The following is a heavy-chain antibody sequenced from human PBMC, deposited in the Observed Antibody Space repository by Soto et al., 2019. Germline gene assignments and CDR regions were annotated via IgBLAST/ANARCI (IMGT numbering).Heavy chain of an antibody. CDR3: ASSPPGIAVFFFQAEDGIRDVGSVSAFLLNRSSDL. CDR2: IKHSEST. J-gene: IGHJ2*01. Sequence: KCLEWIRAIKHSESTNNNPSLKSRVTISVDTSKNQLSLKLSSVTAADTAVYYCASSPPGIAVFFFQAEDGIRDVGSVSAFLLNRSSDL. D-gene: IGHD3-9*01. V-gene: IGHV4-34*01.